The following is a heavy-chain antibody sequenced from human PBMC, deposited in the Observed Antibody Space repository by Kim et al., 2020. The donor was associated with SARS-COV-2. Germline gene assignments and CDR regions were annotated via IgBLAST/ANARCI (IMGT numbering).Heavy chain of an antibody. Sequence: GGSLRLSCAASGFTFSSYGMHWVRQAPGKGLEWVAVISYDGSNKYYADSVKGRFTISRDNSKNTLYLQMNSLRAEDTAVYYCAKDGGLLWFGELLFSPFDYWGQGTLVTVSS. CDR2: ISYDGSNK. CDR1: GFTFSSYG. CDR3: AKDGGLLWFGELLFSPFDY. D-gene: IGHD3-10*01. V-gene: IGHV3-30*18. J-gene: IGHJ4*02.